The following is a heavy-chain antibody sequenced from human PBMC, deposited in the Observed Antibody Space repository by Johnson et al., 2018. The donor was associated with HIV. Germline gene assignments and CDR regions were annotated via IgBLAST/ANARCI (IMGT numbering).Heavy chain of an antibody. CDR2: ISYAGSND. J-gene: IGHJ3*02. D-gene: IGHD6-13*01. Sequence: QLQLVESGGGVLQPGRSLRLSCAVSGFTFRCYGVHWVRQAPGQSLEWVAVISYAGSNDYYADSVKGRFTITSDNSKNTLYLQMNSLRAEDTAVYYCAKAYSSSWYPVGMDDAFDIWGQGTMVTVSS. V-gene: IGHV3-30*18. CDR1: GFTFRCYG. CDR3: AKAYSSSWYPVGMDDAFDI.